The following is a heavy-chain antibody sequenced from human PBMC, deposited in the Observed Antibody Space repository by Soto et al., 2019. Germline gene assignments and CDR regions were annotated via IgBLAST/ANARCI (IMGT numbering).Heavy chain of an antibody. D-gene: IGHD2-21*02. CDR3: ARILTDGVDY. CDR1: GGTFTSYT. J-gene: IGHJ4*02. Sequence: QVRLVQSGAEVRKPGSSVKLSCTLSGGTFTSYTITWVRQAPGQGLEWMGRIIPLLNAANYVEKFQDKITITADESTSTAYLELRDLKYEDTAFYYCARILTDGVDYWGQGSLVTVSS. V-gene: IGHV1-69*08. CDR2: IIPLLNAA.